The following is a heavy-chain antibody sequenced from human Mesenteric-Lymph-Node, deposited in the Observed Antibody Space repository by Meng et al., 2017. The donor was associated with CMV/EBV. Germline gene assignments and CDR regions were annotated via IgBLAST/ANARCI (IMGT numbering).Heavy chain of an antibody. CDR2: ISPYKANT. CDR3: RREPLGDCSGATCSIPGESDY. CDR1: GYTFTSYG. Sequence: ASVKVSCKASGYTFTSYGISWVRQAPGQGLEWMGWISPYKANTNYAQKFQGRVTMTTDTSTTTAYMEVRSLRSDDTAVYYCRREPLGDCSGATCSIPGESDYWGQGTLVTVSS. J-gene: IGHJ4*02. V-gene: IGHV1-18*01. D-gene: IGHD2-2*01.